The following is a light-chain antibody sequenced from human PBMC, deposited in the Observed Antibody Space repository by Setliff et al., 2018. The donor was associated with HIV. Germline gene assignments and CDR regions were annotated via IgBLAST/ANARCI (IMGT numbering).Light chain of an antibody. CDR2: EVT. J-gene: IGLJ1*01. Sequence: QSALTQPASVSGSPGQSITISCTGTSSDVGGYNYVSCYQQHPGKAPKLIIYEVTKRPSWVPDRFSGSKSGNTASLTVYGLQAEAEADYYCNSYGAFRVFGTGTKFTVL. CDR3: NSYGAFRV. CDR1: SSDVGGYNY. V-gene: IGLV2-8*01.